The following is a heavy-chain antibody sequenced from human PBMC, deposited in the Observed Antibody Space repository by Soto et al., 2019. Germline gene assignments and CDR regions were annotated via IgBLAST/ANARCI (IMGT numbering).Heavy chain of an antibody. J-gene: IGHJ6*02. CDR1: GGTFSNYA. Sequence: QVQLVQSGAEVKKPGSSVKVSCKASGGTFSNYAISWVRQAPGQGLEWMGGIIPIFGTTNYAQKFQGRVTITADESTSTAYMELSSLRSEDTAVYYCARDAIFGVVIRGIDYYYGMDAWGQGTTVTVSS. V-gene: IGHV1-69*01. CDR2: IIPIFGTT. D-gene: IGHD3-3*01. CDR3: ARDAIFGVVIRGIDYYYGMDA.